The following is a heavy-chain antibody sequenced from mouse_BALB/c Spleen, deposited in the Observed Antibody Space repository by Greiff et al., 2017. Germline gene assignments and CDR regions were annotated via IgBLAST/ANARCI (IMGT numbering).Heavy chain of an antibody. CDR3: ARCLYDGEFAY. J-gene: IGHJ3*01. D-gene: IGHD2-3*01. CDR2: IYPYNGGT. CDR1: GYTFTDYN. V-gene: IGHV1S29*02. Sequence: VQLQQSGPELVKPGASVKISCKASGYTFTDYNMHWVKQSHGKSLEWIGYIYPYNGGTGYNQKFKSKATLTVDNSSSTAYMELRSLTSEDSAVYYCARCLYDGEFAYWGQGTLVTVSA.